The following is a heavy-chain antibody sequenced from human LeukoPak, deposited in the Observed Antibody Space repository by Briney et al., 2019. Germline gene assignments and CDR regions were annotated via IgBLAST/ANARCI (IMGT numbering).Heavy chain of an antibody. Sequence: GASVKVSCKASGYTFTSYGISWVRQAPGQGLEWMGWISAYNGNTNYAQKLQGRVTMTTDTSTSTAYMELRSLRSDDTAVYYCARAYHHIFLTGYEFDPWGQGTLVTVSS. CDR1: GYTFTSYG. J-gene: IGHJ5*02. D-gene: IGHD3-9*01. V-gene: IGHV1-18*01. CDR2: ISAYNGNT. CDR3: ARAYHHIFLTGYEFDP.